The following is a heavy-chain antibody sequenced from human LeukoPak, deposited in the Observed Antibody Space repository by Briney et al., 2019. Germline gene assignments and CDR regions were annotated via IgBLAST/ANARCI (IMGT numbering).Heavy chain of an antibody. D-gene: IGHD6-13*01. J-gene: IGHJ5*02. Sequence: ASVKVSCKASGYTFTSYGISWVRQAPGQGLEWMGWISAYNGNTNYAQTLQGRVTMTTDTSTSTAYMELRSLRSDDTAVYYCARSTGSSWSRGGWFDPWGQGTLVTVSS. CDR3: ARSTGSSWSRGGWFDP. CDR1: GYTFTSYG. V-gene: IGHV1-18*01. CDR2: ISAYNGNT.